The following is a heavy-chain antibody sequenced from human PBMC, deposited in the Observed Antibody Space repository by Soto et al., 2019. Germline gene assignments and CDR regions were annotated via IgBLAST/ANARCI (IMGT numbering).Heavy chain of an antibody. J-gene: IGHJ4*02. CDR3: SLTTDQLLPIDY. V-gene: IGHV1-18*01. CDR1: GYTFTSYG. Sequence: QVQLVQSGAEVKKPGASVKVSWKASGYTFTSYGISWVRQAPGQGLEWMGWISAYIGNTIYAQKLQGRVTMTTATSTSTAYMELRSLRSDDTAVYYCSLTTDQLLPIDYWGQGTLVTVSS. CDR2: ISAYIGNT. D-gene: IGHD2-2*01.